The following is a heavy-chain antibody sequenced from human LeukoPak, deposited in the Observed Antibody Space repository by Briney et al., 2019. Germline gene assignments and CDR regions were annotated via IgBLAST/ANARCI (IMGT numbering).Heavy chain of an antibody. CDR2: IKKDGRDK. CDR1: GFTFSDYW. J-gene: IGHJ4*02. V-gene: IGHV3-7*01. CDR3: ARDAGSGFDY. Sequence: GGSLRLSCAASGFTFSDYWMTWVRQAPGKGLEWVANIKKDGRDKYYVDSVRGRFTISKDNAKNSVFLQMNSLRAEDTAVYYCARDAGSGFDYWGQGTLVTVSS. D-gene: IGHD6-19*01.